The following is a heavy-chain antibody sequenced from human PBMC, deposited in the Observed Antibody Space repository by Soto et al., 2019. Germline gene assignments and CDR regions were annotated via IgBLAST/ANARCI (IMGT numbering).Heavy chain of an antibody. D-gene: IGHD1-26*01. J-gene: IGHJ4*02. CDR3: QRDRSGTSPDY. Sequence: PGGSLRLSCAASGFTFSDYYMHWIRQAPGKGLEWVSSISSGGSTIYYADSVKGRFTISRDNARNSLYLQMNSLRAEDTAVYYCQRDRSGTSPDYWGQGTLVTVSS. CDR2: ISSGGSTI. V-gene: IGHV3-11*01. CDR1: GFTFSDYY.